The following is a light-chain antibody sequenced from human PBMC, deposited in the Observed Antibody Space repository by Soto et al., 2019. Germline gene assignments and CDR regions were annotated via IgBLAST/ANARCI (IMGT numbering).Light chain of an antibody. CDR2: AAS. V-gene: IGKV3-15*01. CDR3: QQYNNWPPLT. Sequence: DIVMTQSPVTLSVSPGDRATLSCRASQSVGTNLAWYQQQPGQAPRLLIYAASTRAIGISARISGSGSGTEFTLTISSLQSEDFAVYYCQQYNNWPPLTFGGGTKVEI. J-gene: IGKJ4*01. CDR1: QSVGTN.